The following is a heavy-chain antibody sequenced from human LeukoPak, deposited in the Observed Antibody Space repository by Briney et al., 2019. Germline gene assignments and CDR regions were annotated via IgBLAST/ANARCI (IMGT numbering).Heavy chain of an antibody. V-gene: IGHV3-30*18. CDR2: ISYDGSNK. J-gene: IGHJ4*02. D-gene: IGHD3-22*01. CDR3: AKADYDSSGYCDY. CDR1: GFSFSSYG. Sequence: GRSLRLSCAATGFSFSSYGMHWVRQAPGKGLGWVAVISYDGSNKYYADSVKGRFTISRDNSKNTLYLQMNSLRAEDTAVYYCAKADYDSSGYCDYWGQGTLVTVSS.